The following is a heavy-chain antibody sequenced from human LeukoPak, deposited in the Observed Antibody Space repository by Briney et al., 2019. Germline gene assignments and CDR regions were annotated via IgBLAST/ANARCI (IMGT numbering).Heavy chain of an antibody. D-gene: IGHD3-16*02. CDR1: GGSISSYY. J-gene: IGHJ6*03. Sequence: SETLPLTCTVSGGSISSYYWSWIRQPPGKGLEWIGYIYYSGSTNYNPSLKSRVTISVDTSKNQFSLKLSSVTAADTAVYYCARHRSSYYYYYMDVWGKGTTVTISS. CDR2: IYYSGST. V-gene: IGHV4-59*08. CDR3: ARHRSSYYYYYMDV.